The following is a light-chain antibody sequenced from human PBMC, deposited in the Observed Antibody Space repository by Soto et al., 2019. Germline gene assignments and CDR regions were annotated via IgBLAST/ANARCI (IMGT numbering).Light chain of an antibody. J-gene: IGKJ1*01. CDR2: GAS. CDR1: QSVSSN. Sequence: EVVMTQSPATLSVSPWERATLSCRASQSVSSNLAWYQQRPGQAPRLLIYGASTRATGVPARFSGSGSGTEFTLTIRNLPSEDFAVYYCQQYNNWPWTFGQGNEVEIK. CDR3: QQYNNWPWT. V-gene: IGKV3-15*01.